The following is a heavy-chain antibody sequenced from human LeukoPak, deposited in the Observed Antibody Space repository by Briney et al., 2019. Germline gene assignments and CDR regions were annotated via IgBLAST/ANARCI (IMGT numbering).Heavy chain of an antibody. CDR1: GFTFSSYG. CDR2: ISYEGGTK. CDR3: AKGGGPYHLPTDY. J-gene: IGHJ4*02. V-gene: IGHV3-30*18. D-gene: IGHD2-2*01. Sequence: GGSLRLSCAASGFTFSSYGMHWVRQAPGKGLEWVAVISYEGGTKYYADSVKGRFTISRDSSKNTLYLQMNSLRSEDTAVYYCAKGGGPYHLPTDYWGQGTLVTVSS.